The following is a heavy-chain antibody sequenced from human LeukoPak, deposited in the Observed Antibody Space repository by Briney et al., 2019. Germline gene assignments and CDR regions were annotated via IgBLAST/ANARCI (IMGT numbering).Heavy chain of an antibody. CDR2: TFPGDSET. CDR1: GYYFTDYW. D-gene: IGHD3-16*01. Sequence: GESLKISCKTSGYYFTDYWIGWLRQMPGKGLEWMGITFPGDSETRYNPSLQGQVTISADKAASTAYLQWHSLRASDSAMYYCARQGSDDLGPSWLYWGQGTLLTVSS. CDR3: ARQGSDDLGPSWLY. V-gene: IGHV5-51*01. J-gene: IGHJ4*02.